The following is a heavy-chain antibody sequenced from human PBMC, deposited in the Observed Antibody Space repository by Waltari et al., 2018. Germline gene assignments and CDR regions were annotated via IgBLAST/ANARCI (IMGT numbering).Heavy chain of an antibody. D-gene: IGHD6-6*01. J-gene: IGHJ4*02. Sequence: QVQLVQSGAEVKKPGSSVKVSCKASGGTFSSYAISWVRQAPGQGLEWVGGIIPIFGTANYAQKFQGRVTITADESTSTAYMELSSLRSEDTAVYYCARKVKWSSSSWGPFDYWGQGTLVTVSS. CDR1: GGTFSSYA. V-gene: IGHV1-69*01. CDR3: ARKVKWSSSSWGPFDY. CDR2: IIPIFGTA.